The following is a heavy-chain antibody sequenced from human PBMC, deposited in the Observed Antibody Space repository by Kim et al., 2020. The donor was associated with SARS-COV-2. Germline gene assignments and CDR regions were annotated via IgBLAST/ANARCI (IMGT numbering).Heavy chain of an antibody. CDR3: ASEMAVAGYVSFDY. Sequence: ADSVKGRFTISKDTAKNARSLQMNSLRVEDTAVYFCASEMAVAGYVSFDYWGQGTLVTVSS. D-gene: IGHD6-19*01. J-gene: IGHJ4*02. V-gene: IGHV3-11*05.